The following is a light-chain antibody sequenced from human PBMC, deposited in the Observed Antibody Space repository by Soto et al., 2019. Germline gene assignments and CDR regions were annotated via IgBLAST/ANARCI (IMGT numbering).Light chain of an antibody. Sequence: DIQMTQSPSTLSGSVGDRVTITCRASQTISSWLAWYQQKPGKAPKLLIYKSSTLKGGVPSRFSVSGSGTEFTLTISSPQPDAFATDYGQHYNSYSEAFGQGTNVELK. J-gene: IGKJ1*01. CDR2: KSS. CDR3: QHYNSYSEA. V-gene: IGKV1-5*03. CDR1: QTISSW.